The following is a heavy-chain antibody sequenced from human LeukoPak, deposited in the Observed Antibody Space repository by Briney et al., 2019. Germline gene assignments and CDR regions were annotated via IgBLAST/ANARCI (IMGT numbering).Heavy chain of an antibody. J-gene: IGHJ4*02. CDR2: ISGSGGST. Sequence: GGSLRLSCAASGFTFSSYGMSWVRQAPGKGLEWVSGISGSGGSTYYADSVKGRFTISRDNSKNTLYLQMNSLRAEDTAVYYCARGSIWSSSWYYFDYWGQGTLVTVSS. CDR3: ARGSIWSSSWYYFDY. D-gene: IGHD6-13*01. V-gene: IGHV3-23*01. CDR1: GFTFSSYG.